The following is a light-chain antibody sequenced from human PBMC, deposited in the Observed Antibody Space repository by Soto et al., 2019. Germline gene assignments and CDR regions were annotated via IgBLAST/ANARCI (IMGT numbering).Light chain of an antibody. CDR2: TAS. Sequence: DLQMTQSPSSLSASVGDRVTITCRASQSISSFLNWYQQKPGKAPKLLIYTASSLQSGVPSRFSGSGSGTDFTLTISSLQPEDSATYYCQQSYSMTTFGGGTKVEIK. V-gene: IGKV1-39*01. J-gene: IGKJ4*01. CDR1: QSISSF. CDR3: QQSYSMTT.